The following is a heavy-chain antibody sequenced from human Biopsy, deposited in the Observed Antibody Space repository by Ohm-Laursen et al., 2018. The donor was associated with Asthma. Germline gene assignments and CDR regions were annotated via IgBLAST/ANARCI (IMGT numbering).Heavy chain of an antibody. Sequence: ATVKISCKAHGDILSSFGIKWVRKAPGQGLEWMGIINPSGGSTSYAQKFQGRVTMTRDTSTSTVYMELSSLRSEDTAVYYCARAGALIVGATMGYWGQGTLVTVSS. J-gene: IGHJ4*02. CDR2: INPSGGST. CDR1: GDILSSFG. CDR3: ARAGALIVGATMGY. V-gene: IGHV1-46*01. D-gene: IGHD1-26*01.